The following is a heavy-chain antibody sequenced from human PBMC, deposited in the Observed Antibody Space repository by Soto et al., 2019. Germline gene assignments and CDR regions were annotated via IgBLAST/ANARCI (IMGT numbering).Heavy chain of an antibody. CDR3: ASGGYITPRIDY. CDR1: GFIFSSYS. D-gene: IGHD1-20*01. Sequence: EVQLVESGGGLVQPGGSLRLSCAASGFIFSSYSMNWVRQAPGKGLEWISYISSSSSNTYYADSVKGRFTISRDSAKNSLYLHMNSLRDEDTAVYYCASGGYITPRIDYWGQGTLVTVSS. CDR2: ISSSSSNT. V-gene: IGHV3-48*02. J-gene: IGHJ4*02.